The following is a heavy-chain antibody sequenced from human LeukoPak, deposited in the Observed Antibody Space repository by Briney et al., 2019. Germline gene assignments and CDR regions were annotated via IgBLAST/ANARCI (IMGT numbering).Heavy chain of an antibody. CDR2: ISYDGSNK. J-gene: IGHJ5*02. CDR1: GFTFSNCG. CDR3: AKGLIISGYDFDWFDP. D-gene: IGHD5-12*01. V-gene: IGHV3-30*18. Sequence: GGSLRLSCAASGFTFSNCGMHWVRQAPGKGLEWVAVISYDGSNKYYADSVKGRFTISRDNSKNTLYLQMNSLRAEDTAVYYCAKGLIISGYDFDWFDPWGQGTLVTVSS.